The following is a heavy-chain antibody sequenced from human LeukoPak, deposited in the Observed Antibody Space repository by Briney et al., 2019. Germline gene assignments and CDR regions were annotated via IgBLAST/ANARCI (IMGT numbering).Heavy chain of an antibody. J-gene: IGHJ3*02. Sequence: GEALKISCQGSGYSYTTYWIGWVRQMPGKGLEWMGIIYPGDSDTRYSPSFQGQVTISADKSISSAYLQWSSLKASDTAMYYCARQAAGVALDIWGQGTMVTVSS. CDR3: ARQAAGVALDI. V-gene: IGHV5-51*01. CDR1: GYSYTTYW. CDR2: IYPGDSDT. D-gene: IGHD6-13*01.